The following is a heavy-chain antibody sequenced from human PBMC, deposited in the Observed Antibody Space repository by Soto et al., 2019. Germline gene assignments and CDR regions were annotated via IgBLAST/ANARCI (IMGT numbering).Heavy chain of an antibody. CDR3: ARSQGGSSSLDIYYYYYYGMDV. CDR2: IIPIFGTA. D-gene: IGHD2-15*01. J-gene: IGHJ6*02. V-gene: IGHV1-69*01. CDR1: GGTFSSYA. Sequence: QVQLVQSGAEVKKPGSSVKVSCKAPGGTFSSYAISWVRQDPGQGLEWMGGIIPIFGTAKYAQKFQGRVTITADESTSTGYMELSSLRSEDTAVYYCARSQGGSSSLDIYYYYYYGMDVWGQGTTVTVSS.